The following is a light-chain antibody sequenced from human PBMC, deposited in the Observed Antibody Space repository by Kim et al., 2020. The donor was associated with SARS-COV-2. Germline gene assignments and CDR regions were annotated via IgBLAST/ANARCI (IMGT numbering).Light chain of an antibody. CDR3: QQLNSYPPT. CDR1: QGISSY. V-gene: IGKV1-9*01. CDR2: AAS. Sequence: SSVGDRVTITCRASQGISSYLAWYQQGPGKAPKLLIYAASTLQSGVPSRFSGSGSGTEFTLTISSLQPEDFATYYCQQLNSYPPTFGQGTKVDI. J-gene: IGKJ1*01.